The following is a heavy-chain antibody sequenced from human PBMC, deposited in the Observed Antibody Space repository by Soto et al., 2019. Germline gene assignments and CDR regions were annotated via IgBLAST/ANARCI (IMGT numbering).Heavy chain of an antibody. CDR1: GFTFSSYA. Sequence: GGSLRLSCAASGFTFSSYAMSWVRQAPGKGLEWVSAISGSGGSTYYADSVKGRFTISRDNSKNTLYLQMNSLRAEDTAVYYCAKMAVGGSTSSPYGMDVWGQGTTVTVSS. J-gene: IGHJ6*02. CDR3: AKMAVGGSTSSPYGMDV. V-gene: IGHV3-23*01. D-gene: IGHD2-2*01. CDR2: ISGSGGST.